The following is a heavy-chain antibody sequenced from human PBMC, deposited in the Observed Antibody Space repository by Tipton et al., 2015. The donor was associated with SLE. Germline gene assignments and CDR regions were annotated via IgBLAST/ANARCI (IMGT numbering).Heavy chain of an antibody. CDR2: IYHSGGSP. V-gene: IGHV4-59*12. D-gene: IGHD3-3*01. CDR3: ARDLYDFWSGYTPSGAMDV. J-gene: IGHJ6*03. Sequence: TLSLTCTVSGGSISPYYWSWIRQPPGKGLEWIGYIYHSGGSPNYNPSLKSRVTISVDTSKNQFSLKLSSVTAADTAVYYCARDLYDFWSGYTPSGAMDVWGKGTTVTVSS. CDR1: GGSISPYY.